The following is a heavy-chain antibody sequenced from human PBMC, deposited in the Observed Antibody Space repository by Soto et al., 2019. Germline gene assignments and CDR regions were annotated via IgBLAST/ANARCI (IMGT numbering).Heavy chain of an antibody. J-gene: IGHJ6*02. CDR1: GGTFSSYA. CDR3: ARVTEQQLVPPYYYYGMDV. CDR2: IIPIFGTA. D-gene: IGHD6-13*01. V-gene: IGHV1-69*13. Sequence: VAPVKVSCKASGGTFSSYAISWVRQAPGQGLDGVGGIIPIFGTANYAQKFQGRVTITADESTSTAYMELSSLRSEDTAVYYCARVTEQQLVPPYYYYGMDVWGQGTTVTVSS.